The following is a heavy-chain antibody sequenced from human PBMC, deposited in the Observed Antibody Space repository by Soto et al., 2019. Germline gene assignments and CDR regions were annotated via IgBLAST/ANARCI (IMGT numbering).Heavy chain of an antibody. D-gene: IGHD6-13*01. Sequence: ASVKVFCKASGYTFNAYYMHWVRPAPGQGLEWMGWTNPNSGGTKYGQKFQGRVTMTRDTSSSTGYMELSGLRPDDTGAYYCASGGRAAGTPGASRFAFDFWGQGTMVTVSS. CDR1: GYTFNAYY. J-gene: IGHJ3*01. V-gene: IGHV1-2*02. CDR3: ASGGRAAGTPGASRFAFDF. CDR2: TNPNSGGT.